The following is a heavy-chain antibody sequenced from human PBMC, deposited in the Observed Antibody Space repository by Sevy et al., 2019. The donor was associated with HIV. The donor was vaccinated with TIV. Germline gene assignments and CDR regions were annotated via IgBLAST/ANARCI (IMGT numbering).Heavy chain of an antibody. V-gene: IGHV3-30-3*01. D-gene: IGHD3-22*01. CDR1: GFTFSSYA. J-gene: IGHJ4*02. Sequence: GGSLRLSCAASGFTFSSYAMHWVRQAPGKGLEWVAVISYDGSNKYYADSVKGRFTISRDNSKNTLYLHMNSLRAEDTAVYYCARSLNPYYYDSSGSDYWGQGTLVTVSS. CDR3: ARSLNPYYYDSSGSDY. CDR2: ISYDGSNK.